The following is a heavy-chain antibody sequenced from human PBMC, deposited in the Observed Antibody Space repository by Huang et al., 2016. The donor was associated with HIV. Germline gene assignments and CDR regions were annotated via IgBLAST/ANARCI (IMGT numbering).Heavy chain of an antibody. D-gene: IGHD2-2*01. CDR3: ARQGVGDFVVEPTGLGAFDI. J-gene: IGHJ3*02. V-gene: IGHV5-51*01. Sequence: EVQLVQSGAVVKKPGESLKISCKGSGYTFNGYWIGWVRLMPGKGREWKGIIYPGDSDTTYIPSCQGQVTISADKSISTAYLQWSGLKASDTAMYYCARQGVGDFVVEPTGLGAFDIWGQGTMVTVSS. CDR2: IYPGDSDT. CDR1: GYTFNGYW.